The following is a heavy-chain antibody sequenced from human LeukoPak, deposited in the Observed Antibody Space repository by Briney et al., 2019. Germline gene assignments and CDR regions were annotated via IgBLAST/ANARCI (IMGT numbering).Heavy chain of an antibody. Sequence: GASVKVSCKASGYTFTSYGISWVRQTPGQGLEWMGWISAYNGNTNYAQKLQGRVTMTRNTSISTAYMELSSLRSEDTAVYYCARVMITFGGVIAPYYYYYYMDVWGKGTTVTISS. J-gene: IGHJ6*03. CDR1: GYTFTSYG. CDR2: ISAYNGNT. V-gene: IGHV1-18*01. D-gene: IGHD3-16*02. CDR3: ARVMITFGGVIAPYYYYYYMDV.